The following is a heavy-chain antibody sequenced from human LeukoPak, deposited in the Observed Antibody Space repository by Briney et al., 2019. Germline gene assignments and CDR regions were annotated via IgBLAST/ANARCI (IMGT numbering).Heavy chain of an antibody. CDR1: GFTFNGFW. V-gene: IGHV3-7*01. Sequence: GGSLRLSCAASGFTFNGFWMSWVRQAPGKGLEWVANIKQDGSDIYYLGSVRGRFTISRDNAMNSLYLQMNSLRAEDTAVYYCARDPALDYWGQGTLVTVSS. J-gene: IGHJ4*02. CDR2: IKQDGSDI. CDR3: ARDPALDY.